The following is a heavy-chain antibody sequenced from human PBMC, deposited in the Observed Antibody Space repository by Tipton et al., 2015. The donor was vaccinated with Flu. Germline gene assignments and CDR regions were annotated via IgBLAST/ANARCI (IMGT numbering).Heavy chain of an antibody. CDR3: ARDLWQQLDYNWFDP. Sequence: LRLSCTVSGGSISSYYWSWIRQPAGKGLEWIGRIYTSGSTNYNPSLKSRVTMSVDTSKNQFSLKLSSVTAADTAVYYCARDLWQQLDYNWFDPWGQGTLVTVPS. J-gene: IGHJ5*02. CDR2: IYTSGST. D-gene: IGHD6-13*01. CDR1: GGSISSYY. V-gene: IGHV4-4*07.